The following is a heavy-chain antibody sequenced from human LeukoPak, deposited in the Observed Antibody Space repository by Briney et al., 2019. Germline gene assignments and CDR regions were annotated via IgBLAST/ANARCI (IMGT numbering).Heavy chain of an antibody. Sequence: LVKVSCKTSGFTFISSAVQWVRQARGQRLEWIGWIVVGSGNTNYAQKFQERVTITRDMSTSTAYMELSSLRSEDTAVYYCAADPSYSSGYRYYFDYWGQGTLVTVPS. V-gene: IGHV1-58*01. CDR3: AADPSYSSGYRYYFDY. D-gene: IGHD3-22*01. CDR1: GFTFISSA. J-gene: IGHJ4*02. CDR2: IVVGSGNT.